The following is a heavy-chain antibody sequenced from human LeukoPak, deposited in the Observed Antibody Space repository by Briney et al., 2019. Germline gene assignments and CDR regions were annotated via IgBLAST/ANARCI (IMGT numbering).Heavy chain of an antibody. D-gene: IGHD6-13*01. CDR3: ARDSSSWYYFDY. V-gene: IGHV3-48*03. J-gene: IGHJ4*02. CDR2: ISSSGTTI. CDR1: GFTFSICE. Sequence: PGGSLRLSCEAPGFTFSICEMNWVRQAPGKGLEWVSYISSSGTTIYYADSVKGRFTISRDNAKNSLYLQMTSLRAEDTAIYYCARDSSSWYYFDYWGQGTLVTVSS.